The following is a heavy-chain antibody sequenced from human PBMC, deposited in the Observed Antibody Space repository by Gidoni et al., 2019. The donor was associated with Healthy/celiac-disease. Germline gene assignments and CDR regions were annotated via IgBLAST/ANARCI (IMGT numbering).Heavy chain of an antibody. CDR1: GGSISSYY. Sequence: QVQLQESGPGLVKPSATLSLTCTVSGGSISSYYWSWIRQPPGKGLEWIGYIYYGGSTHYNPPLKSRVTISVDTSKNQFSLKLSSVTAADTAVYYCARLGVRGVMEYYFDYWGQGTLVTVSS. CDR3: ARLGVRGVMEYYFDY. V-gene: IGHV4-59*08. J-gene: IGHJ4*02. CDR2: IYYGGST. D-gene: IGHD3-10*01.